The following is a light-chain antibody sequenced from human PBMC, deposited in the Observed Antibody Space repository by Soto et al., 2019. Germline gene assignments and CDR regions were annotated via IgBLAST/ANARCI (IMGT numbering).Light chain of an antibody. CDR2: DAS. Sequence: EIVLTQSPATLSLSPGERATLSCRASQSVNKYLAWYRQKPGQPPRLLIYDASYRATGIPDRFSGSGSGTDFTLTIGSLEPEDFAVYYCQQRSDWPPITFGQGTRLEIK. V-gene: IGKV3-11*01. CDR1: QSVNKY. CDR3: QQRSDWPPIT. J-gene: IGKJ5*01.